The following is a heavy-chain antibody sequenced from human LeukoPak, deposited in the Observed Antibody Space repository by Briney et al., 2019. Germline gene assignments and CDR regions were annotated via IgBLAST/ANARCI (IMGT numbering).Heavy chain of an antibody. J-gene: IGHJ4*02. CDR2: ITWSSGSI. CDR1: GFTFDDYA. D-gene: IGHD5-12*01. Sequence: GGSLRLSCAASGFTFDDYAMHWVRQAPGKGLESVSGITWSSGSIGYADSVKGRFTISRDNAKNSLYLQMNSLRAEDTALYYCAKDVDDVSLDSGYDYWGQGTLVTVSS. V-gene: IGHV3-9*01. CDR3: AKDVDDVSLDSGYDY.